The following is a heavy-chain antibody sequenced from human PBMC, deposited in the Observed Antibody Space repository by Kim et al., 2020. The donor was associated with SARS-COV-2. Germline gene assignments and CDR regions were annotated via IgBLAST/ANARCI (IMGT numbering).Heavy chain of an antibody. CDR2: TA. V-gene: IGHV1-69*01. CDR3: ARDRDSIVAS. Sequence: TANYAQKFQGRVTMTADESTSTAYMELSSLRSEDTAVYYCARDRDSIVASWGQGTLVTVSS. D-gene: IGHD2-21*01. J-gene: IGHJ5*02.